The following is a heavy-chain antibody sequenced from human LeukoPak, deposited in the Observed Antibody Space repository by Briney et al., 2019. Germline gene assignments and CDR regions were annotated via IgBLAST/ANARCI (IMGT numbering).Heavy chain of an antibody. V-gene: IGHV3-23*01. CDR2: VTVNGGGI. D-gene: IGHD4-17*01. CDR1: GLTINIYA. J-gene: IGHJ3*01. Sequence: GGSLRLSCAPTGLTINIYAMTWVRQAPGKGLEWVSSVTVNGGGISYAGSVKGRFTISRDNSKDTLDLQMNSLRAEDTAVYYCAKDPNGDYVGAFDGWDQGTRVTVSS. CDR3: AKDPNGDYVGAFDG.